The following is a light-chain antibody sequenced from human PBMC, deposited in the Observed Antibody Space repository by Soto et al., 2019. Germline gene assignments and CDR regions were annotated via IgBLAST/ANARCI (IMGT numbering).Light chain of an antibody. CDR1: QSVSSN. J-gene: IGKJ3*01. V-gene: IGKV3-15*01. CDR3: QQYNNWRFT. CDR2: GAS. Sequence: EIVMTQSPATLSVSPGERATLSCRASQSVSSNLAWYQQKPGQAPRLLIYGASTGATGIPARFSGSGSGTEFTLTISSLQSEDFAVYYCQQYNNWRFTFGPGTKVDIK.